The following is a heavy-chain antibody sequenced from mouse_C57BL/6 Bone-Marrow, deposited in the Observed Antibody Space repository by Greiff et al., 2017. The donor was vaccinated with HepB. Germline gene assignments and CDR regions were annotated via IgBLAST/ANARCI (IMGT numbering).Heavy chain of an antibody. J-gene: IGHJ4*01. V-gene: IGHV2-9-1*01. CDR3: ARYDYDAMDY. CDR1: GFSLTSYA. CDR2: IWTGGGT. Sequence: VQLKESGPGLVAPSQSLSITCTVSGFSLTSYAISWVRQPPGKGLEWLGVIWTGGGTHYNSALKSRLSISNDNSKSQVFLKMNSLQTDDTARYYCARYDYDAMDYWGQGTSVTVSS.